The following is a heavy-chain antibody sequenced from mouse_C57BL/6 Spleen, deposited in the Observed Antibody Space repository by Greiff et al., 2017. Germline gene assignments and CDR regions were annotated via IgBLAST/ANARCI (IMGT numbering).Heavy chain of an antibody. Sequence: VQLQQPGAELVRPGSSVKLSCKASGYTFTSYWMHWVKQRPIQGLEWIGNIDPSDSETHYNQKFKDKATLTVDKSSSTAYMQLSSLTSEDSAVYYGARVGNDGYYGAMDYWGQGTSVTVSS. CDR3: ARVGNDGYYGAMDY. CDR1: GYTFTSYW. D-gene: IGHD2-3*01. J-gene: IGHJ4*01. V-gene: IGHV1-52*01. CDR2: IDPSDSET.